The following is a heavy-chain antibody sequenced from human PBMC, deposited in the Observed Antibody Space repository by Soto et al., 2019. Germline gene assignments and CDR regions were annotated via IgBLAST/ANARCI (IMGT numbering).Heavy chain of an antibody. V-gene: IGHV1-69*06. CDR3: TPYTRGWFGP. CDR2: IIPIFGTA. D-gene: IGHD2-2*01. J-gene: IGHJ5*02. CDR1: GGTFSSYA. Sequence: QVQLVQSGAEVQKPGSSVNVSCKASGGTFSSYAISWVRQAPGQGLEWMGGIIPIFGTANYAQKFQGRVTITADKSTSTAYMELSSLRSEDTAVYYCTPYTRGWFGPWGQGTLVTGSS.